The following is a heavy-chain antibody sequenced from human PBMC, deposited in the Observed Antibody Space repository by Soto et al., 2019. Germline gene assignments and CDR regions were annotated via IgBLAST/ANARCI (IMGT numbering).Heavy chain of an antibody. J-gene: IGHJ5*02. V-gene: IGHV1-2*04. D-gene: IGHD3-22*01. CDR2: INPNSGGT. Sequence: ASVKVCCKASGYTFTGYYMHWVRQAPGQGLEWMGWINPNSGGTNYAQKFQGWVTMTRDTSISTAYMELSRLRSDDTAVYYCARDKGYYYDSSGYYSYNWFDPWGQGTLVTVSS. CDR1: GYTFTGYY. CDR3: ARDKGYYYDSSGYYSYNWFDP.